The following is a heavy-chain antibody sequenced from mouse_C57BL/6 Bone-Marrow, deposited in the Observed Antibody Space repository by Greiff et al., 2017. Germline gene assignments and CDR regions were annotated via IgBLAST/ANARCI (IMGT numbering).Heavy chain of an antibody. CDR1: GFTFSSYA. CDR3: ARDLGQLRLAGFDY. D-gene: IGHD3-2*02. Sequence: EVHLVESGGGLVKPGGSLKLSCAASGFTFSSYAMSWVRQTPEKRLEWVATISDGGSYTYYPDNVKGRFTISRDNAKNNLYLQMSHLKSEDTAMYYCARDLGQLRLAGFDYWGQGTTLTVSS. V-gene: IGHV5-4*01. J-gene: IGHJ2*01. CDR2: ISDGGSYT.